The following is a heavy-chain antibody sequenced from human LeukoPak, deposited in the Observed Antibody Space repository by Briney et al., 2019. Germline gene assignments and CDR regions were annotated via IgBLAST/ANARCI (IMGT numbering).Heavy chain of an antibody. V-gene: IGHV3-30-3*01. J-gene: IGHJ3*02. Sequence: PGGSLRLFCAASGFTFSSYAMHWVRQAPGKGLEWVAVISYDGSNKYYADSVKGRFTISRDNSKNTLYLQMNSLRAEDTAVYYCARDGCFRCHDAFDIWGQGTMVTVSS. CDR1: GFTFSSYA. CDR2: ISYDGSNK. CDR3: ARDGCFRCHDAFDI. D-gene: IGHD2-8*01.